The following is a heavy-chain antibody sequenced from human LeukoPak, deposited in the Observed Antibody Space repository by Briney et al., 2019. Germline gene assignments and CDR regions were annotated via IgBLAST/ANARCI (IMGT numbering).Heavy chain of an antibody. V-gene: IGHV3-23*01. D-gene: IGHD3-22*01. J-gene: IGHJ4*02. CDR1: GFTFSSYA. CDR3: AKRYYYDSSGYFRYSDY. Sequence: GGSLRLSCAASGFTFSSYAMTWVRQAPGKGLEWVSAISGSGGSTYYADSVKGRFTISRDNSKNTLYLQMNSLRAEDTAVYYCAKRYYYDSSGYFRYSDYWGQGTLVTVSS. CDR2: ISGSGGST.